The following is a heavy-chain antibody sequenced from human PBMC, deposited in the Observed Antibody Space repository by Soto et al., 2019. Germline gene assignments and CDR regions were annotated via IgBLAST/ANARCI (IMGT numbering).Heavy chain of an antibody. J-gene: IGHJ5*02. CDR3: ARDSLTGNYFDP. V-gene: IGHV4-30-2*01. CDR1: GGSISSGGYA. CDR2: IYHSGYT. Sequence: QMRLQESGSGLVKPSQTLSLTCAVSGGSISSGGYAWNWIRQPPGKGLEWIGYIYHSGYTSYNPSLKNRVTISVDKSKNQFALTLSFVTAADTAVYYCARDSLTGNYFDPWGQGTVVTVSS. D-gene: IGHD1-7*01.